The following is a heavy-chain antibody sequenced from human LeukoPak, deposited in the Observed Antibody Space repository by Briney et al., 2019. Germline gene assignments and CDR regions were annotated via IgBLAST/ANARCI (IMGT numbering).Heavy chain of an antibody. CDR3: AKRAATGTEFYNYYYMDV. J-gene: IGHJ6*03. Sequence: GGSLRLSCAASGFTFDDYAMHWVRQAPGKGLEWVSGISWNSGSIGYADSVKGRFTISRDNAKNSLYLQMNSLRAEDTALYYCAKRAATGTEFYNYYYMDVWGKGTTVTVSS. V-gene: IGHV3-9*01. D-gene: IGHD1-1*01. CDR2: ISWNSGSI. CDR1: GFTFDDYA.